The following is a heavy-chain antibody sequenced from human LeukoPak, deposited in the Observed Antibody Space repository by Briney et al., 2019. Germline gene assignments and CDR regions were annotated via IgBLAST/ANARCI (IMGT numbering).Heavy chain of an antibody. D-gene: IGHD2-21*02. CDR2: ISGSGGST. Sequence: GGSLRLSCAASGFTFSSYAMSWVRQAPGKGLEWVSAISGSGGSTSYADSVKGRFTISRDNSKNTLYLQINSLRAEDTAVYYCAKGNRPVTAMVVLDYWGQGTLVTVSS. J-gene: IGHJ4*02. V-gene: IGHV3-23*01. CDR3: AKGNRPVTAMVVLDY. CDR1: GFTFSSYA.